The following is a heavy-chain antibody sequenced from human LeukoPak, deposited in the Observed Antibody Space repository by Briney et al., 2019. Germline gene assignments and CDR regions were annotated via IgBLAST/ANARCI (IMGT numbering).Heavy chain of an antibody. CDR1: GFTFSIYT. J-gene: IGHJ4*02. V-gene: IGHV3-23*01. D-gene: IGHD5-24*01. CDR2: IVGSNGKT. Sequence: GGSLRLSCAASGFTFSIYTMHWVRQAPGKGLDWVSGIVGSNGKTYYADSVMGRFTISRDNSKNTLYLQMNSLRAEDTAVYFCAKDYRPDGYNDLDYWGQGTQVTVSS. CDR3: AKDYRPDGYNDLDY.